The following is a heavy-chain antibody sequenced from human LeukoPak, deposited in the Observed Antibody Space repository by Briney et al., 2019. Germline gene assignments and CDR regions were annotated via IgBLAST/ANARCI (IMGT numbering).Heavy chain of an antibody. CDR3: ARAIDY. J-gene: IGHJ4*02. CDR2: ISSSGTTI. Sequence: PGGSLRLSCAVSGFIISDYEMNWVRQAPGKGLEWLSFISSSGTTIYYADSVKGRFTISRDNAKNSLHPQMNSLRAEDTAVYSCARAIDYWGQGTLVTVS. CDR1: GFIISDYE. V-gene: IGHV3-48*03.